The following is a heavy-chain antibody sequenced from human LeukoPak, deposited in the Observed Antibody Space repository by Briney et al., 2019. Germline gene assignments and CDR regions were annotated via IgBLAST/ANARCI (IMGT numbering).Heavy chain of an antibody. J-gene: IGHJ4*02. CDR2: ISGSATIT. CDR1: GFTFTTYG. CDR3: ARSSDESGYPYYFDY. D-gene: IGHD3-22*01. Sequence: PGGSLRLSCAASGFTFTTYGINWVRQAPGKGLEWVSYISGSATITYYTDSVKGRFTISRDYDKNSVSLQLSSLRAEDTAVYYCARSSDESGYPYYFDYWGQGILVTVSS. V-gene: IGHV3-48*01.